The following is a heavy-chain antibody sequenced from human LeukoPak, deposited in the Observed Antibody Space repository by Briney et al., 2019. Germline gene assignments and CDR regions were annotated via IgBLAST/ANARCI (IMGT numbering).Heavy chain of an antibody. CDR1: GFSFSDYS. CDR3: ARDRDSIYPGGPFDY. Sequence: GGPLRLSCAASGFSFSDYSMNWVRQAPGEGLEWVSYISSSSSTIYYAVSVKGRFTISRDNAKISLYLQMDSLRAEDTAVYYCARDRDSIYPGGPFDYWGQGTLVTVSS. D-gene: IGHD3-16*01. V-gene: IGHV3-48*01. J-gene: IGHJ4*02. CDR2: ISSSSSTI.